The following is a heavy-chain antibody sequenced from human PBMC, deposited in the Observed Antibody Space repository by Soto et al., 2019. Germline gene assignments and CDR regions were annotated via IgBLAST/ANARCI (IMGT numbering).Heavy chain of an antibody. CDR3: AREPTTVTNYYYYALDV. CDR1: GGSVSSGSYY. Sequence: QVQLQESGPGLVKPSETLSLTCTVSGGSVSSGSYYWSWIRQPPGKGLEWIGYISYSGSTNYNPSLKRRVPISLDTSQNQFSLKLSSVTAADTAVYYCAREPTTVTNYYYYALDVWGQGTTVTVSS. J-gene: IGHJ6*02. CDR2: ISYSGST. V-gene: IGHV4-61*01. D-gene: IGHD4-17*01.